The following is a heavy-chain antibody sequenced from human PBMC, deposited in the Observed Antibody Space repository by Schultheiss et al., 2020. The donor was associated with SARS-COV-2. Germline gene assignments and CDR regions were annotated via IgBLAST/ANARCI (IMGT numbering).Heavy chain of an antibody. Sequence: GGSLRLSCAASGFTFSSYSMNWVRQAPGKGLEWVSSISSSSSYIYYADSVKGRFTISRDNSKNTLYLQMNSLRAEDTAVYYCAKQLATPLNYYYYGMDVWGQGTTVTVSS. D-gene: IGHD2-15*01. CDR2: ISSSSSYI. CDR3: AKQLATPLNYYYYGMDV. J-gene: IGHJ6*02. CDR1: GFTFSSYS. V-gene: IGHV3-21*01.